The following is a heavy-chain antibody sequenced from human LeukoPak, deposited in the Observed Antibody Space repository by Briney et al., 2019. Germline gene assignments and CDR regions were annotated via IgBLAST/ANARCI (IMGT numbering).Heavy chain of an antibody. J-gene: IGHJ6*03. CDR1: GGSISSYY. CDR3: ARSYYDFWSGYSDYYYYYYMDV. Sequence: SETLSLTCTVSGGSISSYYWSWIRQPPGKGLEWIGYIYTNGSTNYNPSLKSRVTISVDTSKNQFSLKLSSVTAADTAVYYCARSYYDFWSGYSDYYYYYYMDVWGKGTTVTVSS. D-gene: IGHD3-3*01. V-gene: IGHV4-4*09. CDR2: IYTNGST.